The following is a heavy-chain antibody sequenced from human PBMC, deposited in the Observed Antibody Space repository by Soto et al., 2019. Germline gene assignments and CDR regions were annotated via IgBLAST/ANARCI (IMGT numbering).Heavy chain of an antibody. V-gene: IGHV3-48*01. J-gene: IGHJ4*02. CDR1: GFTFSSYS. D-gene: IGHD6-13*01. CDR3: ARGGSSWYERLDY. Sequence: PGGSLRLSCAASGFTFSSYSMNWVRQAPGKGLEWVSYISSSSSTIYYADSVKGRFTISRDNAKNSLYLQMNSLRAEDTAVYYCARGGSSWYERLDYWGQGTLVTVSS. CDR2: ISSSSSTI.